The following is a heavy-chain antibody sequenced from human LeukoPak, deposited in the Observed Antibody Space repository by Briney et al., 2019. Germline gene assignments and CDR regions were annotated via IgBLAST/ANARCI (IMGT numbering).Heavy chain of an antibody. CDR2: LYYSGST. J-gene: IGHJ4*02. Sequence: PSETLSLTCTVSGGSISSSSYYWGWIRQPPGKGLEWIGSLYYSGSTYYNPSLKSRVTISADTSKNQFSLRLSSVTAADTAVYYCARDYYDSSGYRVDYWGQGTLVTVSS. CDR3: ARDYYDSSGYRVDY. V-gene: IGHV4-39*07. D-gene: IGHD3-22*01. CDR1: GGSISSSSYY.